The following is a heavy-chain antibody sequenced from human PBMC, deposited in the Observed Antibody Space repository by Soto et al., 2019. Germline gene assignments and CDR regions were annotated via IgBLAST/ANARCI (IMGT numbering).Heavy chain of an antibody. Sequence: GGSLRLSCAASGFTFSSYGMHWVRQAPGKGLEWVAVISYDGSNKYYADSVKGRFTISRDNSKNTLYLQMNSLRAEDTAVYYCAKAHPGDQILWFGELLLSAFDIWGQGTMVTVSS. D-gene: IGHD3-10*01. CDR1: GFTFSSYG. CDR2: ISYDGSNK. J-gene: IGHJ3*02. CDR3: AKAHPGDQILWFGELLLSAFDI. V-gene: IGHV3-30*18.